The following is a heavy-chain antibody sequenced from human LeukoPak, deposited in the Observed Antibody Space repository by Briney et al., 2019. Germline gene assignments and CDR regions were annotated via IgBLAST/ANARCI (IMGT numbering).Heavy chain of an antibody. Sequence: GGSLRLSCAASGFTFSSYEMNWVRQAPGKGLEWVSYISSSGSTIYYADSVKGRFTISRDNAKNSLYLQMNSLRAEDTAVYYCAKESTVTPGNVNWFDSWGQGTLVTVSS. CDR3: AKESTVTPGNVNWFDS. D-gene: IGHD4-17*01. CDR2: ISSSGSTI. CDR1: GFTFSSYE. V-gene: IGHV3-48*03. J-gene: IGHJ5*01.